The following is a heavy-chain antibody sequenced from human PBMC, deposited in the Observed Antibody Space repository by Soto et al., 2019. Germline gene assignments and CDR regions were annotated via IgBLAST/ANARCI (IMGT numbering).Heavy chain of an antibody. D-gene: IGHD2-21*01. Sequence: QVQLVESGGGLVKPGGSLRLSCATSGFTFSDHYMTWIRQAPGKGLEFISYISPGGRYTNYGDSVKGRFTISRDNAKNSVFLQVNTLRDDDTAVYYWSRGGGGGVFDHWGQGTLVTVSS. J-gene: IGHJ4*02. V-gene: IGHV3-11*05. CDR1: GFTFSDHY. CDR2: ISPGGRYT. CDR3: SRGGGGGVFDH.